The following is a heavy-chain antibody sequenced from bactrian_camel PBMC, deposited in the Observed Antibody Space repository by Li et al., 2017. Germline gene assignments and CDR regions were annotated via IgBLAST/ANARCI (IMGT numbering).Heavy chain of an antibody. D-gene: IGHD1*01. CDR2: VDYEGTT. V-gene: IGHV3S6*01. J-gene: IGHJ4*01. CDR1: ILTYSGYC. CDR3: AYVLRRYCSDYLRSMQAPDFTE. Sequence: HVQLVESGGGSVQAGGSLRLSCASAILTYSGYCMGWFRQAAGKGREGVAAVDYEGTTNVQFSVKGRFTPSLDNAKNTLYLQMNSLKPEDTAVYYCAYVLRRYCSDYLRSMQAPDFTEWGQGTQVTVS.